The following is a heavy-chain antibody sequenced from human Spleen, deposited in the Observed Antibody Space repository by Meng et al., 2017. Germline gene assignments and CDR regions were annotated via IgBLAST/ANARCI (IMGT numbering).Heavy chain of an antibody. J-gene: IGHJ4*02. CDR2: IWYDGSNK. D-gene: IGHD3-22*01. V-gene: IGHV3-33*01. CDR3: ARNYYDSSASEPDFDY. CDR1: GFTFSSYG. Sequence: GESLKISCAASGFTFSSYGMHWVRQAPGKGLEWVAVIWYDGSNKYYADSVKGRFTISRDNSKNTLYLQMNSLRAEDTAVYYCARNYYDSSASEPDFDYWGQGTLVTVSS.